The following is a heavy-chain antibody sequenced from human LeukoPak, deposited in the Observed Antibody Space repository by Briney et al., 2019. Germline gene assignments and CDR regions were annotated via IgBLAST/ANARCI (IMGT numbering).Heavy chain of an antibody. J-gene: IGHJ6*02. V-gene: IGHV3-30-3*01. Sequence: GGSLRLSCAASGFTFSSYAMHWVRQAPGKGLEWVAVISYDGSKKYHADSVKGRFTISRDNSNRMQYLEMDSLRADDTAVYYCARGGDFWSGYKTHEYGLDVWGQGTTVTVSS. CDR3: ARGGDFWSGYKTHEYGLDV. D-gene: IGHD3-3*01. CDR2: ISYDGSKK. CDR1: GFTFSSYA.